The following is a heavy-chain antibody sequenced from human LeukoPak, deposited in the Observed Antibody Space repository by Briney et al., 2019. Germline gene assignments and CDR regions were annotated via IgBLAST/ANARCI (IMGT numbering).Heavy chain of an antibody. J-gene: IGHJ6*02. CDR3: ARNSGSYFRYYGMDV. D-gene: IGHD1-26*01. CDR1: GGTFSSYA. Sequence: SVKVSCKASGGTFSSYAISWVRQAPGQGLEWMGRIIPILGIANYAQKFQGRVTITADKSTSTAYMELSRLRSDDTAVYYCARNSGSYFRYYGMDVWGQGTTVTVSS. V-gene: IGHV1-69*04. CDR2: IIPILGIA.